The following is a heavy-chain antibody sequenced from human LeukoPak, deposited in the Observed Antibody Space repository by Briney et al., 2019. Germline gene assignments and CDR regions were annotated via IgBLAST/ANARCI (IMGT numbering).Heavy chain of an antibody. CDR2: IDGHGNT. D-gene: IGHD3-10*01. V-gene: IGHV3-53*01. CDR3: ATSLDVVLRGVFFDY. J-gene: IGHJ4*02. Sequence: GGSLRLSWAGSGFTLSESFMGWVRQAPGKGREWGSLIDGHGNTYSTDSVTGTFTLSTDNSKDTLFLQMSSLRAQDTATYYCATSLDVVLRGVFFDYWGQGTLVSVSS. CDR1: GFTLSESF.